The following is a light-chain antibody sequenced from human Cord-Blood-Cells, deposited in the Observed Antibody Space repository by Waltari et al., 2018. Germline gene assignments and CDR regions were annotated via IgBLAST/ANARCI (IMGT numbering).Light chain of an antibody. CDR3: SSYTSSSTYV. Sequence: QSDLTQPASVSGSPGQSITISCTGTSSDVGGYNYVSWYQQHPGKAPKLMIYDVSNRPAGVSIRFAGSKSGNTTSLTISGLQAEDDADYYCSSYTSSSTYVFGTETKVTVL. V-gene: IGLV2-14*01. J-gene: IGLJ1*01. CDR2: DVS. CDR1: SSDVGGYNY.